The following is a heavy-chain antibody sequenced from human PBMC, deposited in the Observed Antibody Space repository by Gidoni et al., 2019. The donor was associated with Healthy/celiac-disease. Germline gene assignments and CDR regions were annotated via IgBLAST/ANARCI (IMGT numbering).Heavy chain of an antibody. J-gene: IGHJ4*02. CDR3: AKKKFYGEYPFDY. D-gene: IGHD4-17*01. CDR2: ISGSGGST. Sequence: ELQLLESGGGLVQPGGSLRLSCAASAFPFSSYAMSWVRQAPGKGLEWVSAISGSGGSTYYADSVKGRFTISRDNSKNTLYLQMNSLRAEDTAVYYCAKKKFYGEYPFDYWGQGTLVTVSS. V-gene: IGHV3-23*01. CDR1: AFPFSSYA.